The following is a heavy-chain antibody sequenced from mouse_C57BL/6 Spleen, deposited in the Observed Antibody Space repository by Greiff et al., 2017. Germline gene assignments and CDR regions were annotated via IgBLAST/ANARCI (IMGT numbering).Heavy chain of an antibody. CDR1: GFSLTSYA. D-gene: IGHD2-3*01. CDR3: ARNYLGDGYPYYAMGG. CDR2: IWTGGGT. J-gene: IGHJ4*01. V-gene: IGHV2-9-1*01. Sequence: QVQLQQSGPGLVAPSQSLSITCTVSGFSLTSYAISWVRQPPGKGLEWLGVIWTGGGTNYNSPLKSRRSISKDNSKSQVFLKMNSLQTDDTARYYCARNYLGDGYPYYAMGGWGQGTSVTVSS.